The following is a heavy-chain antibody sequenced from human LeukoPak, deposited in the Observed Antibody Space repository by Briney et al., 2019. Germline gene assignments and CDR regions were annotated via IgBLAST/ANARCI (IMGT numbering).Heavy chain of an antibody. CDR1: GGTFSSYA. CDR2: IIPIFGTA. CDR3: ASGDYDYVWGSYRDVDY. D-gene: IGHD3-16*02. Sequence: ASVKVSCKASGGTFSSYAISWVRQASGQGLEWMGGIIPIFGTANYAQKFQGRVTITADKSTSTAYMELSSLRSEDTAVYYCASGDYDYVWGSYRDVDYWGQGTLVTASS. V-gene: IGHV1-69*06. J-gene: IGHJ4*02.